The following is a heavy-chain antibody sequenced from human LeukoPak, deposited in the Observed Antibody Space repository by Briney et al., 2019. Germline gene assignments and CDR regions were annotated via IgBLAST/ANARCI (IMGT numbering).Heavy chain of an antibody. CDR2: ITSSSSYT. V-gene: IGHV3-21*01. J-gene: IGHJ5*02. CDR1: GFTFSSYN. Sequence: PGGSLRLSCAASGFTFSSYNMNWVRQAPGKGLEWVSSITSSSSYTFYADSVKGRFTISRDNAKNSLYLQMNSLRAEDTAVYYCARSIAADPRYPWFDPWGQGTLVTVSS. CDR3: ARSIAADPRYPWFDP. D-gene: IGHD6-13*01.